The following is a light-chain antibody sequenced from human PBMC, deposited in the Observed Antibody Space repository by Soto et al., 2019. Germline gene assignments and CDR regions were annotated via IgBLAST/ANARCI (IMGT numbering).Light chain of an antibody. Sequence: EILLTQSPDTLSSSPGERATLSCRASQSVTTYLAWYQQKPGQAPRLLIYDVSNRATGIPARLSGSGSGTDFTLTISSLEPEDVAIYYCQQRSNWPWTFGQGTKVEIK. J-gene: IGKJ1*01. CDR2: DVS. V-gene: IGKV3-11*01. CDR3: QQRSNWPWT. CDR1: QSVTTY.